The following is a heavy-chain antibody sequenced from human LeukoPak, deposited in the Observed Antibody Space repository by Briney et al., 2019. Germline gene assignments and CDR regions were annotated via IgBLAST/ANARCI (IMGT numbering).Heavy chain of an antibody. J-gene: IGHJ3*01. Sequence: GGSPRLSCAPSGITPTSAWMSSVRQAAGKGPEWVSRIKSKTYDAKTDYAAPVKGRFTVSRDDSKNMVALQMNSLKTEDTALYYCTKVRYCASTTCSGAFDLWGQGTMVTVSS. D-gene: IGHD2-2*01. CDR3: TKVRYCASTTCSGAFDL. V-gene: IGHV3-15*01. CDR2: IKSKTYDAKT. CDR1: GITPTSAW.